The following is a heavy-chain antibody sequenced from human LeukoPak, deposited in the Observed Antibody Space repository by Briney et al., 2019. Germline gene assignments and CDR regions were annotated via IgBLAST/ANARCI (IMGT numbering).Heavy chain of an antibody. J-gene: IGHJ4*02. V-gene: IGHV5-51*01. D-gene: IGHD5-12*01. CDR2: IYPGDSDT. CDR1: GYSFTSYW. CDR3: ARLLVATPQTSAGFDY. Sequence: GESLKISCKGSGYSFTSYWIGWVRQMPGKGLEWMGIIYPGDSDTRYSLSFQGQVTISADKSISTAYLQWSSLKASDTAMYYCARLLVATPQTSAGFDYWGQGTLVTVSS.